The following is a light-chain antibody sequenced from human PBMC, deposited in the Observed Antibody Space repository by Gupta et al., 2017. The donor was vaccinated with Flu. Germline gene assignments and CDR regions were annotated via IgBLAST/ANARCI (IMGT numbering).Light chain of an antibody. CDR3: QQELKTRT. CDR1: QSVLYSSSNKNY. CDR2: WAS. V-gene: IGKV4-1*01. Sequence: VLLGERATINCKSSQSVLYSSSNKNYLAWYQQKPGQPPRLLIYWASTRESGVPDRCSGSGSGTDFTLTISSLQAEDVAVYYCQQELKTRTFGQGTRLEIK. J-gene: IGKJ2*01.